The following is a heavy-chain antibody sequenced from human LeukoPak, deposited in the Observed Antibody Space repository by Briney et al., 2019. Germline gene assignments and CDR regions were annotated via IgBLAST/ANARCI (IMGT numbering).Heavy chain of an antibody. Sequence: PSETLSLTCTVSGGSIRSSYYYWGWIRQPPGKGLEWIGSIYDSGSTYYNPSLKSRVTISVDTSKNQFSLKLSSVTAADTAVYYCARGPFYYDSSGYYKYFQHWGQGTLVTVSS. D-gene: IGHD3-22*01. CDR2: IYDSGST. CDR1: GGSIRSSYYY. CDR3: ARGPFYYDSSGYYKYFQH. J-gene: IGHJ1*01. V-gene: IGHV4-39*07.